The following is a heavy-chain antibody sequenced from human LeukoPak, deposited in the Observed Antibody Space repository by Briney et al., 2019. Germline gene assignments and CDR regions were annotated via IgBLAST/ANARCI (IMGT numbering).Heavy chain of an antibody. D-gene: IGHD7-27*01. CDR1: GGSISSYY. Sequence: SETLSLTCTVSGGSISSYYWIWVRQPAGKGLEWIGRIHTSGSTNYNPSLKSRVTMSLDTSKNQFSLKLTSVTAADTAVFYCAGTQHGELDYWGQRALVTVSS. CDR3: AGTQHGELDY. J-gene: IGHJ4*02. V-gene: IGHV4-4*07. CDR2: IHTSGST.